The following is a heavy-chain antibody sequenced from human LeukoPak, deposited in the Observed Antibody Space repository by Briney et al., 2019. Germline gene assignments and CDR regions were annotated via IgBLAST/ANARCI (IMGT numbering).Heavy chain of an antibody. V-gene: IGHV7-4-1*02. J-gene: IGHJ3*02. Sequence: ASVKVSCKASGYTFTSYAMNWVRQAPGQGLEWMGWINTNTGNPTYAQGFTGRFVFSLDTSVSTAYLQISSLKAEDTAVYYCASLPVGGLYGDAFDIWGQGTMVTVSS. CDR3: ASLPVGGLYGDAFDI. CDR2: INTNTGNP. D-gene: IGHD2-15*01. CDR1: GYTFTSYA.